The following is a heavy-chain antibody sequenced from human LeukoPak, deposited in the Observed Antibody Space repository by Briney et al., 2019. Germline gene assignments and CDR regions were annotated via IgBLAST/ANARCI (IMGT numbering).Heavy chain of an antibody. J-gene: IGHJ6*03. Sequence: EGSLRLSCAASGFTFSSYWMSWVRQATGKGLEWVANIKQDGSEKYYADSVKGRFTISRDNAKNSLYLQMNSLRAEDTAVYYCARQDSSGWYNYYYYMDVWGKGTTVTVSS. CDR1: GFTFSSYW. D-gene: IGHD6-19*01. V-gene: IGHV3-7*01. CDR2: IKQDGSEK. CDR3: ARQDSSGWYNYYYYMDV.